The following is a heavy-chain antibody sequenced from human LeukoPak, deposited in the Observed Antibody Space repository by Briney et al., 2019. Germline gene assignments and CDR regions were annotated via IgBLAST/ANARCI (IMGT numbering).Heavy chain of an antibody. CDR1: GGTFSSYA. V-gene: IGHV1-69*13. D-gene: IGHD2/OR15-2a*01. CDR3: ARGPLYGPSAY. CDR2: IIPIFSTA. J-gene: IGHJ4*02. Sequence: ASVKVSCKASGGTFSSYAISWVRQAPGQGLEWMGRIIPIFSTANYAQKFQGRVTITADESTSTAYMELSSLRSDDTAVYYCARGPLYGPSAYWGQGTLVTVSS.